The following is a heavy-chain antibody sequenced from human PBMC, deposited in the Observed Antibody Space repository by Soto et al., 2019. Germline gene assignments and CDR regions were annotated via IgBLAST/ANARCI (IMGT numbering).Heavy chain of an antibody. Sequence: ASVKVSCKASGYTFTSYGISWVRQAPGQGLEWMGWISAYNGNTNYAQKLQGRVTMTTDTSTSTAYMELRSLRSDDTAVYYCARRSDPNYDFWSGYPRAFDIWGQGTMVTV. J-gene: IGHJ3*02. CDR2: ISAYNGNT. D-gene: IGHD3-3*01. CDR1: GYTFTSYG. V-gene: IGHV1-18*01. CDR3: ARRSDPNYDFWSGYPRAFDI.